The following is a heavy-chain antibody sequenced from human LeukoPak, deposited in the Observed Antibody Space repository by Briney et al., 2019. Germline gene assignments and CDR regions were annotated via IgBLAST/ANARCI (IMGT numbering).Heavy chain of an antibody. CDR1: GYTFTSYG. Sequence: ASVKVSCKASGYTFTSYGISWVRQAPGQGLEWMGWISAYNGNTNYAQKLQGRVTMTTDTSASTAYMELSSLRSEDTAVYYCARGAYDSSGYYYGTFDYWGQGTLVTVSS. CDR2: ISAYNGNT. J-gene: IGHJ4*02. D-gene: IGHD3-22*01. V-gene: IGHV1-18*01. CDR3: ARGAYDSSGYYYGTFDY.